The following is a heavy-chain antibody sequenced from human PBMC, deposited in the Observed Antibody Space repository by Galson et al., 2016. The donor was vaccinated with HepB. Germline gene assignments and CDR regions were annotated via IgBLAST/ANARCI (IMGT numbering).Heavy chain of an antibody. J-gene: IGHJ4*02. CDR2: IIPVFGTT. V-gene: IGHV1-69*13. CDR3: ARDRFSDHLGNLYESVF. Sequence: SVKVSCKASGGTFSNYGVSWVRQAPGKGLEWMGGIIPVFGTTKYAQRFQGRLTITADESTGKAFMELTSLNSEDTALYYCARDRFSDHLGNLYESVFWGQGTLLTVS. D-gene: IGHD5/OR15-5a*01. CDR1: GGTFSNYG.